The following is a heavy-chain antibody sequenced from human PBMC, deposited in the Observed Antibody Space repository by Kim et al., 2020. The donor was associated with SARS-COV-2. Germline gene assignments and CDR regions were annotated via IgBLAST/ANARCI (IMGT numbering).Heavy chain of an antibody. Sequence: SETLSLTCAVYGGSFSGYYWSWIRQPPGKGLEWIGEINHSGSTNYNPSLKSRVTISVDTSKNQFSLKLSSVTAADTAVYYCAALYGSGSYYKVGWFDPWGQGTLVTVSS. V-gene: IGHV4-34*01. J-gene: IGHJ5*02. D-gene: IGHD3-10*01. CDR1: GGSFSGYY. CDR2: INHSGST. CDR3: AALYGSGSYYKVGWFDP.